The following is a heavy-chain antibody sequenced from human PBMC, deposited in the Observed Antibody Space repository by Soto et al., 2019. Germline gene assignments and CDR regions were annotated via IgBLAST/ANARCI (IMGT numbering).Heavy chain of an antibody. Sequence: GGSLRLSCAASGFTFSSYGMHWVRQAPGKGLEWVAVIWYDGSNKYYADSVKGRFTISRDNSKNTLYLQMNSLRAEDTAVYYCARGVGVYYGSGSYYDYWGQGTLVTVSS. CDR3: ARGVGVYYGSGSYYDY. D-gene: IGHD3-10*01. CDR2: IWYDGSNK. V-gene: IGHV3-33*01. CDR1: GFTFSSYG. J-gene: IGHJ4*02.